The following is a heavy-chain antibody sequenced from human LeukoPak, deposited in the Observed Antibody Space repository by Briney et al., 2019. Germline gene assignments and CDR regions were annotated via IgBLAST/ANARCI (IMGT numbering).Heavy chain of an antibody. J-gene: IGHJ4*02. D-gene: IGHD3-22*01. CDR1: GYTFTGYY. CDR2: INPNSGGT. CDR3: ASYYDSSGYTMVAY. Sequence: ASVTVSCKASGYTFTGYYMHWVRQAPGQGLEWMGWINPNSGGTNYAQKFQGRVTMTRDTSISTAYMELSRLRSDDTAVYYCASYYDSSGYTMVAYWGQGTLVTVSS. V-gene: IGHV1-2*02.